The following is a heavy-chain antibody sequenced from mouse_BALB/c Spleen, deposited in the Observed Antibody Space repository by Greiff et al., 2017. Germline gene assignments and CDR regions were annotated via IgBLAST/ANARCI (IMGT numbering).Heavy chain of an antibody. CDR1: GYAFSSSW. V-gene: IGHV1-82*01. D-gene: IGHD1-1*01. CDR2: IYPGDGDT. CDR3: ARSGYYGSSSLYYFDY. J-gene: IGHJ2*01. Sequence: QVQLQQSGPELVKPGASVKISCKASGYAFSSSWMNWVKQRPGQGLEWIGRIYPGDGDTNYNGKFKGKATLTADKSSSTAYMQLSSLTSVDSAVYFCARSGYYGSSSLYYFDYWGQGTTLTVSS.